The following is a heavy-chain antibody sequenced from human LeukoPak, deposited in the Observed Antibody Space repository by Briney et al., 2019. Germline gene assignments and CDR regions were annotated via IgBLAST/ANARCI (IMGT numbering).Heavy chain of an antibody. CDR1: GFTFSDYY. J-gene: IGHJ3*02. D-gene: IGHD1-1*01. CDR2: ISCSGSTI. Sequence: GGALRLSCAASGFTFSDYYMSWLRQAPGKGREWVSYISCSGSTIYYADSVKGRFTISRDNAKNSLYLQMNSLRAEDTAVYYCARDFHGYWNQDACDICGQGTMVTVSS. CDR3: ARDFHGYWNQDACDI. V-gene: IGHV3-11*04.